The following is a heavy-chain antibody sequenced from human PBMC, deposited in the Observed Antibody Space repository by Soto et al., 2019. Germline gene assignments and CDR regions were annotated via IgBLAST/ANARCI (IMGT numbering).Heavy chain of an antibody. CDR2: IWYDGSNK. CDR3: ARDRIKLWFGELSQNYFDY. V-gene: IGHV3-33*01. Sequence: QVQLVESGGGVVQPGRSLRLSCAASGFTFSSYGMHWVRQAPGKGLEWVAVIWYDGSNKYYADSVKGRFTISRDNSKNTLYLQMNSLRAEDTAVYYCARDRIKLWFGELSQNYFDYWGQGTLVTVSS. J-gene: IGHJ4*02. D-gene: IGHD3-10*01. CDR1: GFTFSSYG.